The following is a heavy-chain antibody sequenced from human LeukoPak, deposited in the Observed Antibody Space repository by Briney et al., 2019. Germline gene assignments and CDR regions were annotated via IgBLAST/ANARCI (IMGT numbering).Heavy chain of an antibody. V-gene: IGHV6-1*01. CDR2: TYYRSKWYT. D-gene: IGHD5-24*01. CDR3: ARVRDDYNYYFDY. CDR1: GDSVSSNIPA. J-gene: IGHJ4*02. Sequence: PSQTLSLTCAISGDSVSSNIPAWNCIRQSPSRGLEWLGRTYYRSKWYTEYALSVKSRITINPDTSKNHFSLQLNSVTPEDTAVYYCARVRDDYNYYFDYWGQGTLVTVSS.